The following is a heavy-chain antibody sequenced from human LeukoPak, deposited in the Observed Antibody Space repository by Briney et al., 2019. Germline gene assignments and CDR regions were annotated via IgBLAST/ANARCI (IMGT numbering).Heavy chain of an antibody. J-gene: IGHJ5*02. Sequence: PGGSLRLSCAASGFTFSNYWMGWVRQAPGKGLEGVANIKQDGGEKYYVASVKGRFPISRDNAKNSLYLQMNSLRAEDTAVYYCARDRFCGGDCGIMGFDPWGQGTLVTVSS. CDR3: ARDRFCGGDCGIMGFDP. D-gene: IGHD2-21*02. CDR2: IKQDGGEK. V-gene: IGHV3-7*01. CDR1: GFTFSNYW.